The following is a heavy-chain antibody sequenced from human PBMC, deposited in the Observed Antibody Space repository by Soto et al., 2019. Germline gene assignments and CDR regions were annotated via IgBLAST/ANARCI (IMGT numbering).Heavy chain of an antibody. CDR3: ARVESGIAARNYYYYYMDV. Sequence: EVQLVESGGGLVQPGGSLRLSCAASGFTFSSDAMHWVRQAPGKGLEYVSAISSNGGSTYYANSVKGRFTISRDNSKNTLYLQMGSLRAEDMAVYYCARVESGIAARNYYYYYMDVWGKGTTVTVSS. D-gene: IGHD6-6*01. V-gene: IGHV3-64*01. J-gene: IGHJ6*03. CDR2: ISSNGGST. CDR1: GFTFSSDA.